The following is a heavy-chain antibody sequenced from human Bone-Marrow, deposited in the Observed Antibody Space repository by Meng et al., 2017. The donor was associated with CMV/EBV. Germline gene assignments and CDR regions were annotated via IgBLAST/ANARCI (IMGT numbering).Heavy chain of an antibody. Sequence: ISGKVSGYSVTRFWSAWLRQRPGRGLKWRGIIYPGDSDTRYSLSFQGQITISADKSIRTAYWQWSSLKASDTAMYYCARADSSGYSPWGQGTLVTVSS. CDR3: ARADSSGYSP. CDR1: GYSVTRFW. V-gene: IGHV5-51*01. D-gene: IGHD3-22*01. CDR2: IYPGDSDT. J-gene: IGHJ5*02.